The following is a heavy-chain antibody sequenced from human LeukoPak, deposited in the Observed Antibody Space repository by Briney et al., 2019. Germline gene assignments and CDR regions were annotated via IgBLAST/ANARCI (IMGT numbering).Heavy chain of an antibody. V-gene: IGHV3-53*01. CDR1: GFTVSSNY. CDR3: ARSAYGDCDYYYYMDV. Sequence: PGGSLRLSCAASGFTVSSNYMSWVRQAPGKGLEWVSVIYSGGSTYYADSVKGRFTISRDNSKNTLYLQMNSLRAEDTAVYYCARSAYGDCDYYYYMDVWGKGTTVTISS. J-gene: IGHJ6*03. CDR2: IYSGGST. D-gene: IGHD4-17*01.